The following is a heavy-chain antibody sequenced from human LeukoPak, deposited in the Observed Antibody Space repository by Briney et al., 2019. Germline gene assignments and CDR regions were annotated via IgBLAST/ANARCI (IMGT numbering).Heavy chain of an antibody. CDR3: ARGRTTVTYNWFDP. J-gene: IGHJ5*02. V-gene: IGHV1-8*01. CDR1: GYTFTSYD. Sequence: ASVKVSCKASGYTFTSYDINWVRQATGQGLEWMGWMNPNSGNTGYAQKFQGRVTMTRNTSISTAYMELSSLRSEDTAVYYCARGRTTVTYNWFDPWGHGTLVTVSS. CDR2: MNPNSGNT. D-gene: IGHD4-17*01.